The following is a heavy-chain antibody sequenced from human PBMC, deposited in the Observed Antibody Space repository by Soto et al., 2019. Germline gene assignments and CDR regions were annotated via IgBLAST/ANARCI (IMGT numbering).Heavy chain of an antibody. D-gene: IGHD5-12*01. CDR3: ACLDGYNRYFDL. Sequence: QVQLQESGSGLVKPSQTLSLTCAVSGGSISTGGCSWSWIRLPRGRALEWIGYIFDTGKTYYSASLKSRVTMSVDRAQNQFSLRLESVTAADTAMYFCACLDGYNRYFDLWGRGTLVTVSS. CDR1: GGSISTGGCS. CDR2: IFDTGKT. J-gene: IGHJ2*01. V-gene: IGHV4-30-2*01.